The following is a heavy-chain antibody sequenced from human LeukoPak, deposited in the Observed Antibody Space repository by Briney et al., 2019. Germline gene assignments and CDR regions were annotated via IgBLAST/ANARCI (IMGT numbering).Heavy chain of an antibody. CDR1: GGSISSSSYY. Sequence: SETLSLTCAVSGGSISSSSYYWGWIRQPPGKGLEWIGSTYYSGSTYYNPSLKSRVTISVDTPKNQFSLKLSSVTAADTAVYYCARHVVVAATSDAFDIWGQGTLVTVSS. CDR3: ARHVVVAATSDAFDI. CDR2: TYYSGST. V-gene: IGHV4-39*01. J-gene: IGHJ3*02. D-gene: IGHD2-15*01.